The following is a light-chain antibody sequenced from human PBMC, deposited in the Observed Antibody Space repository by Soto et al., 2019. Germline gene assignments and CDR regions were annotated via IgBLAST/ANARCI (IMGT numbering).Light chain of an antibody. CDR3: QQRSNWLT. CDR2: DAS. Sequence: EIVLTQSPATLSLSPGERATLPCRASQSVSSYLAWYQQKPGQAPRLLIYDASTRATDIPARCRGSGSGTDFPLTISSLEPEDFAVYYRQQRSNWLTFGGGNKVELK. J-gene: IGKJ4*01. CDR1: QSVSSY. V-gene: IGKV3-11*01.